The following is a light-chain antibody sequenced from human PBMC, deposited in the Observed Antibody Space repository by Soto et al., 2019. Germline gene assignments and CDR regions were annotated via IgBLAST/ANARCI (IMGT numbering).Light chain of an antibody. CDR3: QHYNSYSEA. J-gene: IGKJ1*01. Sequence: IQRTQSPYTLSASVGDRVTITCRASQSISSWLAWYQQKPGKAPKLLVYKASTLKSGVPSRFSGSGSGTEFTLTISSLQPDDFATYYCQHYNSYSEAFGQGTKVDIK. CDR2: KAS. CDR1: QSISSW. V-gene: IGKV1-5*03.